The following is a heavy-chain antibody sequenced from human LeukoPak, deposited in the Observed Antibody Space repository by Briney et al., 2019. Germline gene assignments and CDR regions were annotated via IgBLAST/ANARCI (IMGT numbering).Heavy chain of an antibody. Sequence: PSETLSLTCTVSGGSISSSSYYWGWIRQPPGKGLEWIGSIYYSGSTYYNPSLKSRVTTSVDTSKNQFSLKLSSVTAADTAVYYCARLVGYCSSTSCYQPFFDYWGQGTLVTVSS. CDR3: ARLVGYCSSTSCYQPFFDY. D-gene: IGHD2-2*03. J-gene: IGHJ4*02. CDR1: GGSISSSSYY. CDR2: IYYSGST. V-gene: IGHV4-39*01.